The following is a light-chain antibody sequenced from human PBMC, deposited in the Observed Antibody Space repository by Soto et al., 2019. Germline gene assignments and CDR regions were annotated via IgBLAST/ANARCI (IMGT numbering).Light chain of an antibody. J-gene: IGKJ1*01. Sequence: EIVMTQSPGTLSVSPGERATLSCRASQSVSSNLAWYQQKPGQAPRLLIYGASTRATGIPARFSGSRSGTESTLTISRLQSEDFAVYYCQQYNNWPRTFGQGTKVEIK. CDR3: QQYNNWPRT. CDR1: QSVSSN. CDR2: GAS. V-gene: IGKV3-15*01.